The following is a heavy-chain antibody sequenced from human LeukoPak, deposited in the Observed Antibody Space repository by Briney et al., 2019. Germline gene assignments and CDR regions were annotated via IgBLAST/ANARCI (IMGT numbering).Heavy chain of an antibody. J-gene: IGHJ4*02. V-gene: IGHV1-2*02. CDR1: GGTFSSYA. CDR3: ARDGAGGDYESSDYYAYYFDY. D-gene: IGHD3-22*01. CDR2: INPNSGAT. Sequence: ASVKVSCKASGGTFSSYAISWVRQAPGQGHEWMGWINPNSGATTSAQKFQGRVTMTRDTSISTAYMELSRLRSDDTAVYYCARDGAGGDYESSDYYAYYFDYWGQGTLVTVSS.